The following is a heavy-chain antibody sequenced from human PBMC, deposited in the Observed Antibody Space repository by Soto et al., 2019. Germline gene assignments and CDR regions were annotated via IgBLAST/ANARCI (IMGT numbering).Heavy chain of an antibody. CDR3: ARDIFRGANDL. CDR1: GGSISSGTYY. CDR2: IYHSGSS. Sequence: QVQLQESGPGLVEPSQTLSLTCTVSGGSISSGTYYWSWIRQHPGKGLEWIGYIYHSGSSSYNPSLESRVSISVDTSKNHFSLYLNSVTAADTAVYYCARDIFRGANDLWGQGTLVTVSS. J-gene: IGHJ5*02. V-gene: IGHV4-31*03. D-gene: IGHD2-15*01.